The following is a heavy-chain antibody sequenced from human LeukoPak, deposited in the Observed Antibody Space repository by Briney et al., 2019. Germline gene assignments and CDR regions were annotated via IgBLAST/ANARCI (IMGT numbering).Heavy chain of an antibody. CDR1: DYSISSGYY. CDR3: ARSVRPYYDFWSGYSFDP. V-gene: IGHV4-38-2*01. Sequence: SETLSLTCAVSDYSISSGYYWGWIRQPPGKGLEWIGSIYHSGSTNYNPSLKSRVTISVDTSKNQFSLKLSSVTAADTAVYYCARSVRPYYDFWSGYSFDPWGQGTLVTVSS. J-gene: IGHJ5*02. CDR2: IYHSGST. D-gene: IGHD3-3*01.